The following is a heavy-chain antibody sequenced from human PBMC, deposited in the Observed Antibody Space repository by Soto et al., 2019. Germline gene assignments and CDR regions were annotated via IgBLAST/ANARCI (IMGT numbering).Heavy chain of an antibody. CDR1: GGTFSSYA. CDR2: INAGNGNT. V-gene: IGHV1-3*01. CDR3: ARDLLDDFWSGYYTNWFDP. J-gene: IGHJ5*02. D-gene: IGHD3-3*01. Sequence: ASVKVSCKASGGTFSSYAISWVRQAPGQRLEWMGWINAGNGNTKYSQKFQGRVTITRDTSASTAYMELSSLRSEDTAVYYCARDLLDDFWSGYYTNWFDPWGQGTLVTVSS.